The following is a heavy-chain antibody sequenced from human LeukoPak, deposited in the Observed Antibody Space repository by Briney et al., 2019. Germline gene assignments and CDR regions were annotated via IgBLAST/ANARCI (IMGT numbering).Heavy chain of an antibody. J-gene: IGHJ3*02. V-gene: IGHV4-39*01. Sequence: SETLSLTCTVSGGSISSSSYYWGWIRQPPGKGLEWIGNIYYSGSTYYNPSLKSRVTISVDTSKNQFSLKLSSVTAADTAVYYCARQNHDAFDMWGQGTMVTVSS. CDR2: IYYSGST. CDR1: GGSISSSSYY. CDR3: ARQNHDAFDM. D-gene: IGHD1-14*01.